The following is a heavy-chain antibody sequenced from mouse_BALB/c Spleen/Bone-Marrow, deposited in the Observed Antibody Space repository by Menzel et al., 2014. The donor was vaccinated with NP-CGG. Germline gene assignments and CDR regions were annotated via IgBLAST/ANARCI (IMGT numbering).Heavy chain of an antibody. D-gene: IGHD1-2*01. CDR2: IRLKSNNYAT. CDR1: GFTFSNYW. Sequence: EVKLVESGGGLVQPGGSMKLSCVASGFTFSNYWMNWVRQSPEKGLEWVAEIRLKSNNYATLYAESVKGRFTLSRDDSKSSVFLQMNNLRAEDTGIYYCSGENSLLRLRAMDYWGQGTSVTVSS. V-gene: IGHV6-6*02. J-gene: IGHJ4*01. CDR3: SGENSLLRLRAMDY.